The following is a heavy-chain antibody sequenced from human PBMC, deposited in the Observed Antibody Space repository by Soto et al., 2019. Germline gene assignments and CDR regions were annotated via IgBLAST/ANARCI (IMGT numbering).Heavy chain of an antibody. V-gene: IGHV1-69*06. D-gene: IGHD2-15*01. CDR2: IIPIFGTA. J-gene: IGHJ4*02. CDR1: GGTFSSYA. Sequence: QVQLVQSGADVKKPGSSVKVSCKASGGTFSSYAISWVRQAPGQGLEWMGGIIPIFGTANYAQKFQGRVTITADKSTSTAYMQLGSLRSEDTAVYYCASRSGGSLAHFDYWGQGTLVTVSS. CDR3: ASRSGGSLAHFDY.